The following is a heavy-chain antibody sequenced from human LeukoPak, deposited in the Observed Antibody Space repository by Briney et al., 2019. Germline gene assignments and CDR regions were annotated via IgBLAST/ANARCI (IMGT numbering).Heavy chain of an antibody. CDR3: ARNQDYGVYNSVGAFDI. CDR1: GFTFSSYG. V-gene: IGHV3-33*01. J-gene: IGHJ3*02. CDR2: IWYDGSNK. D-gene: IGHD4-17*01. Sequence: GGPLRLSCAASGFTFSSYGMHWVRQAPGKGLEWVAVIWYDGSNKYYADSVKGRFTISRDNSKNTLYLQMNSLRAEDTAVYYCARNQDYGVYNSVGAFDIWGQGTMVTVSS.